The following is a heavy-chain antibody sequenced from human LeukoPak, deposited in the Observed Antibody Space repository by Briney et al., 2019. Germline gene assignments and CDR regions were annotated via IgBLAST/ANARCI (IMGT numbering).Heavy chain of an antibody. CDR1: GGSFSGYY. CDR2: INHSGST. CDR3: ARQRFQGWFDP. V-gene: IGHV4-34*01. D-gene: IGHD3-16*01. J-gene: IGHJ5*02. Sequence: PSETLSLTCAVYGGSFSGYYWSWIRQPPGKGLEWIGEINHSGSTNYNPSLKSRVTISVDTSKNQFSLKLSSVTAADTAVYYCARQRFQGWFDPWGQGTLVTVSS.